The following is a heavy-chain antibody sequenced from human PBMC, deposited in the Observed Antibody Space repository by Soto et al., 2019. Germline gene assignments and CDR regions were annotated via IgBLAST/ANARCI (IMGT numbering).Heavy chain of an antibody. J-gene: IGHJ4*02. Sequence: QVQLMQSGAEVKKPGASVKVSCKASGDTFTDYYIHWVRQAPGQGLEWMGTVNPSGGHTTYAQHFLGRVNMTRDTSTSTLCMELTSLTSDDTAIYYCARGGHVVVVTAALDYWGQGTLVTVSS. D-gene: IGHD2-21*02. V-gene: IGHV1-46*01. CDR1: GDTFTDYY. CDR3: ARGGHVVVVTAALDY. CDR2: VNPSGGHT.